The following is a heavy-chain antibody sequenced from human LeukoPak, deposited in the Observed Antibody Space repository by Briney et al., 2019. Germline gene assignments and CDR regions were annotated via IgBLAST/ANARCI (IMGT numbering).Heavy chain of an antibody. D-gene: IGHD1-26*01. Sequence: GSSVKVSCKASGGTFSSYAISWVRQAPGQGLEWMGGIIPIFGTANYAQKFQGRVTMTEDTSTDTAYMELSSLRSEDTAVYYCATVVSGGYDYWGQGTLVTVSS. CDR1: GGTFSSYA. CDR3: ATVVSGGYDY. V-gene: IGHV1-69*06. J-gene: IGHJ4*02. CDR2: IIPIFGTA.